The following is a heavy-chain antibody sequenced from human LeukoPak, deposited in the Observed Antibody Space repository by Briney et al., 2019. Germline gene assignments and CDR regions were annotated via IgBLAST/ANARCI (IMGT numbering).Heavy chain of an antibody. V-gene: IGHV4-39*07. Sequence: PSEALSLTCTVSGGSISSSSYYWGWIRQPPGKGLEWIGSIYYSGSTYYNPSLKSRVTISVDTSKNQFSLKLSSVTAADTAVYYCASYKSGGNSIPFDYWGQGTLVTVSS. CDR2: IYYSGST. D-gene: IGHD4-23*01. CDR1: GGSISSSSYY. J-gene: IGHJ4*02. CDR3: ASYKSGGNSIPFDY.